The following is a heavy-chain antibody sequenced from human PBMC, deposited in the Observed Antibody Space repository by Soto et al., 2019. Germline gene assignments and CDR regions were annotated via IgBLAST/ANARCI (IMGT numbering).Heavy chain of an antibody. CDR1: GFTFDDYG. J-gene: IGHJ3*02. Sequence: EVQLVESGGGVVRPGGSLRLSCAASGFTFDDYGMSWVRQAPGKGLEWVSGINWNGGSTGYADSVKGRFTISRDNAKNSLYLQMNSLRAEDTALYYCARAYYYGSGSYPDAFDIWGQGTMVTVSS. CDR2: INWNGGST. D-gene: IGHD3-10*01. CDR3: ARAYYYGSGSYPDAFDI. V-gene: IGHV3-20*04.